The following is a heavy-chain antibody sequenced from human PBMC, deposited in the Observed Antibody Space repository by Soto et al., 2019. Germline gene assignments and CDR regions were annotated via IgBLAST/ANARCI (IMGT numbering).Heavy chain of an antibody. V-gene: IGHV3-7*03. Sequence: EVQLVESGGGLAQPGVSLRLSCVASGFTFTTYWMGWVRQAPGKGLEWVANIRHDGGAQYYADSVKGRFTISRDNAKNSVYLQMDSLRAEDTAVYYCVRGGHGSGSYLGSYWGQGILVTVSS. CDR1: GFTFTTYW. J-gene: IGHJ4*02. D-gene: IGHD3-10*01. CDR2: IRHDGGAQ. CDR3: VRGGHGSGSYLGSY.